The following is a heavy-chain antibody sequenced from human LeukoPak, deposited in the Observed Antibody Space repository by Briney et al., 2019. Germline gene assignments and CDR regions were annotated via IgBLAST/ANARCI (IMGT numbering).Heavy chain of an antibody. CDR3: ARETVVASTPDS. V-gene: IGHV1-2*06. CDR1: GYTFTGYY. CDR2: INPNSGGT. J-gene: IGHJ4*02. Sequence: ASVKVSCKASGYTFTGYYIHWVRQAPGQGLEWMGRINPNSGGTNYAQNFQGRVNMTRDTSITTAYMELIRLRSDDTAVYYWARETVVASTPDSWGQGTLVTVSS. D-gene: IGHD2-15*01.